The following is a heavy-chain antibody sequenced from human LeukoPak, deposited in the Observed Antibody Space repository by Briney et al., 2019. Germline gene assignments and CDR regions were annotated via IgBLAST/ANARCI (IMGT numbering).Heavy chain of an antibody. Sequence: ASVKVSCKASGYTFTSYGINWVRQATGQGLEWMGWMNPNSGNTGYAQKFQGRVTMTRDMSTSTVYMELSSLRSEDTAVYYCARRAVYYDSSGYDYWGQGTLVTVSS. CDR3: ARRAVYYDSSGYDY. CDR2: MNPNSGNT. CDR1: GYTFTSYG. V-gene: IGHV1-8*02. J-gene: IGHJ4*02. D-gene: IGHD3-22*01.